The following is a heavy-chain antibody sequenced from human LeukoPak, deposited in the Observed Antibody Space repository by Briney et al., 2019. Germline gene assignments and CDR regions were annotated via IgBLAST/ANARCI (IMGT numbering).Heavy chain of an antibody. D-gene: IGHD3-22*01. Sequence: GGSLRLSCAVSGITLSNYGMSWVRQAPGKGLEWVAGISDSGGRTNYADSVKGRFTISRDNPKNTLYLQINSLRAEDTAVYYCTLDITMTYWGQGTLVTVSS. CDR2: ISDSGGRT. CDR1: GITLSNYG. CDR3: TLDITMTY. V-gene: IGHV3-23*01. J-gene: IGHJ4*02.